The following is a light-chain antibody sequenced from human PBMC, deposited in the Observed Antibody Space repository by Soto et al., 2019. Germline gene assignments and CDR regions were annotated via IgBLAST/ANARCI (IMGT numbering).Light chain of an antibody. J-gene: IGLJ2*01. CDR2: DVS. V-gene: IGLV2-14*01. CDR3: SSYTSTRSLV. Sequence: QAVVTQPASVSGSPGQSITMSCTGTNSDIGGSNYVSWYQQHPGKAPQLMIYDVSRRPSGVSNRFSGSKSGNTASLTISGLQAEDEADYFCSSYTSTRSLVFGGGTKLTVL. CDR1: NSDIGGSNY.